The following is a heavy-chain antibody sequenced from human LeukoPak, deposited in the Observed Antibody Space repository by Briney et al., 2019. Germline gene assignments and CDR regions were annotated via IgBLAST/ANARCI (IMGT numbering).Heavy chain of an antibody. CDR1: GYTFTGYY. D-gene: IGHD3-22*01. CDR2: MNPNSGGT. Sequence: ASVKVSCKASGYTFTGYYIHWVRQAPGQGLEWMGWMNPNSGGTDYAQKFQGRVTMTRDTSNSTAYMELSRLRSDDTALYYCTRAPSSGPFDYWGQGTLVTVSS. J-gene: IGHJ4*02. V-gene: IGHV1-2*02. CDR3: TRAPSSGPFDY.